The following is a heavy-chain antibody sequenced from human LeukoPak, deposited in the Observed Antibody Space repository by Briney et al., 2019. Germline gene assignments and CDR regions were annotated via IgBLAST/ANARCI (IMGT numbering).Heavy chain of an antibody. CDR3: ARNDCASSSGYDF. J-gene: IGHJ4*02. D-gene: IGHD6-6*01. CDR1: GFTFSSYA. CDR2: IGDSGGGT. Sequence: GGSLRLSCAASGFTFSSYAMSWVRQAPGEGLEWVSAIGDSGGGTYYADSVRGRFTISRDNAKNSLYLQMDSLRAEDTAVFFCARNDCASSSGYDFWGQGTLVTVSS. V-gene: IGHV3-23*01.